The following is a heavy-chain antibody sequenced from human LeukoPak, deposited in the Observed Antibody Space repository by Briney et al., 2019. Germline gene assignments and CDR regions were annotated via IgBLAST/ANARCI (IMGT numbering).Heavy chain of an antibody. CDR2: IKQDGNEK. D-gene: IGHD2-21*02. Sequence: AGGSLRLSCAASGFTFSSYWMSWVRQAPGKGLEWVANIKQDGNEKYYVDSVEGRFTISRDNAKNSLYLQMNSLRAEDTAVYYCVRDPSAYCGGDCPDYWGQGTLVTVSS. CDR3: VRDPSAYCGGDCPDY. CDR1: GFTFSSYW. V-gene: IGHV3-7*01. J-gene: IGHJ4*02.